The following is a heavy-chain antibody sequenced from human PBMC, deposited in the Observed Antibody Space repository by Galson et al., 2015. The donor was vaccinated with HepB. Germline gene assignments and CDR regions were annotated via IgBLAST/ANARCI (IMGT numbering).Heavy chain of an antibody. CDR2: IIPILGIA. D-gene: IGHD6-13*01. J-gene: IGHJ5*02. V-gene: IGHV1-69*04. CDR1: GGTFSSYA. CDR3: ASSVEVVSATLYSSSWYQNWFDP. Sequence: SVKVSCKASGGTFSSYAISWVRQAPGQGLEWMGRIIPILGIANYAQKFQGRVTITADKSTSTAYMELSSLRSEDTAVYYCASSVEVVSATLYSSSWYQNWFDPWGQGTLVTVSS.